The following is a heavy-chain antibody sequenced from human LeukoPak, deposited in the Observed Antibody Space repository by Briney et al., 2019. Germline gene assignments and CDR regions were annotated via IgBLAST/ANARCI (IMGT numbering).Heavy chain of an antibody. Sequence: SETLSLTCTVSGGSISSSSYYWGWIRQPPGKGLEWIGSIYDSGSTYYNPSLKHRYTISVEPSQHMFSLKLSSVTAADTAVYYCASQPRPYYDFWSGSLPNWFDPWGQGTLVTVSS. V-gene: IGHV4-39*01. CDR3: ASQPRPYYDFWSGSLPNWFDP. D-gene: IGHD3-3*01. CDR1: GGSISSSSYY. CDR2: IYDSGST. J-gene: IGHJ5*02.